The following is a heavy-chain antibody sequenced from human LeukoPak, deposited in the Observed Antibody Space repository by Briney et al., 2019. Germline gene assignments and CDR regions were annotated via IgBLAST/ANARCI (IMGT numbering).Heavy chain of an antibody. D-gene: IGHD7-27*01. CDR3: ASTFTTGDGNFDY. Sequence: KSGGSLRLSCAASGFTFSSYSMNWVRQAPGKGLECVSSISSSSSYIYYADSVKGRFTISRDNAKNSLYLKMNSMRAEDTAVYYCASTFTTGDGNFDYWGQGTLVTVSS. V-gene: IGHV3-21*01. CDR2: ISSSSSYI. J-gene: IGHJ4*02. CDR1: GFTFSSYS.